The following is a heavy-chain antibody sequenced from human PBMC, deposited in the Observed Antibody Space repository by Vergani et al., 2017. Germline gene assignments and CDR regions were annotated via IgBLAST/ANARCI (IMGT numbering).Heavy chain of an antibody. V-gene: IGHV3-30*01. D-gene: IGHD2-21*02. CDR2: ISYDGSNK. Sequence: VQLVESGGGLVQPGRSLRLSCAASGFTFSSYAMHWVRQAPGKGLEWVAVISYDGSNKYYADSVKGRFTISRDNSKNTLYLQMNSLRAEDTAVYYCARALVVTASITDYWGQGTLVTVSS. J-gene: IGHJ4*02. CDR3: ARALVVTASITDY. CDR1: GFTFSSYA.